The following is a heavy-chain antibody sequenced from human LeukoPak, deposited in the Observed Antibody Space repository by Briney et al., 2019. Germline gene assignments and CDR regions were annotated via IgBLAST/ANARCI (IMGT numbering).Heavy chain of an antibody. J-gene: IGHJ4*02. CDR2: IVVGSGNT. CDR3: ARGRLGTKWLWHY. CDR1: GFTFTSSA. Sequence: SVKVSCKASGFTFTSSAMQWVRQARGQRLEWIGWIVVGSGNTNYAQKFQERVTITRDMSTSTAYMELSSLRSEDTAVYYCARGRLGTKWLWHYWGQGTLVTVSS. V-gene: IGHV1-58*02. D-gene: IGHD3-22*01.